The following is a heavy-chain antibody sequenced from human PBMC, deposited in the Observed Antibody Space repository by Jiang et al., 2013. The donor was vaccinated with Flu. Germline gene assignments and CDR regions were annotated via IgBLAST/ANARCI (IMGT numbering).Heavy chain of an antibody. CDR2: IYHNGST. CDR1: GGSISNDNYS. V-gene: IGHV4-30-2*01. J-gene: IGHJ3*01. Sequence: GLVKPSQTLSLTCGVSGGSISNDNYSWSWIRQPPGKGLEWIGYIYHNGSTYCNPSLKSRVTMSVDRSKNQFSLKLSSVTAADTAVYYCVRSWGLAIPRAVFAFDVWGQGTMVTVSS. D-gene: IGHD3-16*01. CDR3: VRSWGLAIPRAVFAFDV.